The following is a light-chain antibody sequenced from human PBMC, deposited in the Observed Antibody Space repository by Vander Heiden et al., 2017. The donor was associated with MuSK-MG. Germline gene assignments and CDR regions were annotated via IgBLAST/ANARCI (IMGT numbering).Light chain of an antibody. V-gene: IGLV3-9*01. Sequence: SYEVSQPLSVSVALGQTATITCGGNNIGSKTVHWCQQKPGQAPVLVIYRDSNRPSGIPERFSGSNSGNTATLTIRRAEDGDEADYYCQVYDSSTVIFGGGTKLTVL. CDR3: QVYDSSTVI. CDR2: RDS. J-gene: IGLJ2*01. CDR1: NIGSKT.